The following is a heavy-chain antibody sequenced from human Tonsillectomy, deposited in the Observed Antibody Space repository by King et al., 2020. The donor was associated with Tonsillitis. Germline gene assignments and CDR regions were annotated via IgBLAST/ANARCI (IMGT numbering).Heavy chain of an antibody. CDR3: ARDALGEYSGSYLGNWFDP. V-gene: IGHV4-38-2*02. J-gene: IGHJ5*02. Sequence: VQLQESGPGLVKPSETPSLTCAVSGYSISSGYYWGWIRQPPGKGLEWIGSIYHSGSTYYNPSLKSRVTISVDTSKNQFSLKLSSVTAADTAVYYCARDALGEYSGSYLGNWFDPWGQGTLVTVSS. CDR2: IYHSGST. CDR1: GYSISSGYY. D-gene: IGHD1-26*01.